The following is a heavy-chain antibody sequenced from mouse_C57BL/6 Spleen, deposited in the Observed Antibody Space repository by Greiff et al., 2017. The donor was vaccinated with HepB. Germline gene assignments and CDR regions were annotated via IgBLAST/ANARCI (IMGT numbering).Heavy chain of an antibody. CDR3: ARLFYDYDNGY. CDR1: GYTFTSYW. J-gene: IGHJ4*01. V-gene: IGHV1-69*01. CDR2: IDPSDSYT. Sequence: QVQLQQPGAELVMPGASVKLSCKASGYTFTSYWMHWVKQSPGQGLEWIGEIDPSDSYTNYNQKFKGKSTLTVDKSSSTAYMQLSSLTSEDSAVYYCARLFYDYDNGYWGQGTSVTVSS. D-gene: IGHD2-4*01.